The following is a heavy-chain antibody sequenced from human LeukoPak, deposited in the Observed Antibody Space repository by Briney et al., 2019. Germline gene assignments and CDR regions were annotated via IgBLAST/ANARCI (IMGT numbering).Heavy chain of an antibody. CDR3: ARDLDYGDYVGYFDY. CDR1: GGSISSYY. V-gene: IGHV4-4*07. D-gene: IGHD4-17*01. CDR2: IYTSGST. Sequence: PSETLSLTCTVSGGSISSYYWSWIRQPAGKGLEWIGRIYTSGSTNYNPSLKSRVTMSVDTSKNQSSLKLSSVTAADTAVYYCARDLDYGDYVGYFDYWGQGTLVTVSS. J-gene: IGHJ4*02.